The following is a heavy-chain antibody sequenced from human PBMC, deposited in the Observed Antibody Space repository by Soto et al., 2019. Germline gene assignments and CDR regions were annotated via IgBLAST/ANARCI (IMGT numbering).Heavy chain of an antibody. Sequence: PSETLSLTCTVSGGSISRYYWGWIRQPPGKGLEWIGYIYYSGSTNYNPSLKSRVTISVDTSKNQFSLKLSSVTAADTAVYYCASFKGAVANNYYYMDVWGKGTTVTVSS. CDR2: IYYSGST. D-gene: IGHD6-19*01. V-gene: IGHV4-59*01. CDR3: ASFKGAVANNYYYMDV. CDR1: GGSISRYY. J-gene: IGHJ6*03.